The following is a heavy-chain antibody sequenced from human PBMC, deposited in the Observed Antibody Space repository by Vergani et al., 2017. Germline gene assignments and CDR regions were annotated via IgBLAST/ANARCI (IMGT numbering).Heavy chain of an antibody. CDR3: AREGGGYYGSGSTYYFDY. V-gene: IGHV3-33*01. J-gene: IGHJ4*02. CDR1: GFTFSSYG. CDR2: IWYDGSNK. Sequence: QVQLVESGGGVVQPGRSLRLSCAASGFTFSSYGMHWVRQAPGKGLEWVAVIWYDGSNKYYADSVKGRFTISRDNSKNTLYLQMNSLRAEDTAVYYCAREGGGYYGSGSTYYFDYWGQGTLVTVSS. D-gene: IGHD3-10*01.